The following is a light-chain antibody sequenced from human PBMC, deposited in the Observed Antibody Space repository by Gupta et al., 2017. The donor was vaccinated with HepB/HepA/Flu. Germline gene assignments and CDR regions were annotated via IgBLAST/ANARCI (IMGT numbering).Light chain of an antibody. CDR3: SAWDSSPSAQV. Sequence: QADLTQPPSVSTGLRQTATLTCPGNSNNVGNQGAAWLQQHQAHPPKLLSYKNNNRPSEISARVSASRSGHTAYLTLTGPRPEDEDDYYCSAWDSSPSAQVFGGGTKLTVL. J-gene: IGLJ2*01. CDR2: KNN. V-gene: IGLV10-54*04. CDR1: SNNVGNQG.